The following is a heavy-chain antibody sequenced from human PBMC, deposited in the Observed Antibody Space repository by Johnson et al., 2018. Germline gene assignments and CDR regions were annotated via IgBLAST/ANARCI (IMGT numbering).Heavy chain of an antibody. J-gene: IGHJ6*03. CDR3: SKGHSYDFWSGYLQEYYYHDMDV. V-gene: IGHV4-59*01. Sequence: QVQLQESGPGLVKPSETLSLTCTVSGGSISSYYWSWIRQPPGKGLEWIGYIYYSGSTNYNPSLKSRVTISVDTSKTQFSLKLSSVTAADTAVYYWSKGHSYDFWSGYLQEYYYHDMDVWGKGTTVTVSS. D-gene: IGHD3-3*01. CDR2: IYYSGST. CDR1: GGSISSYY.